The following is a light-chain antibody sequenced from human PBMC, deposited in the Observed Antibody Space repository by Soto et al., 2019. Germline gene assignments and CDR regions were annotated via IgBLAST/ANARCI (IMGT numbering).Light chain of an antibody. J-gene: IGKJ1*01. V-gene: IGKV3-20*01. CDR3: HQYGTSHRT. CDR1: QSVGNNF. Sequence: EIVLTQSPDTLSSSPGERATLSCRASQSVGNNFLAWYQQKPGQAATLLIYDASSRASGLPDRFSGSGAETAFTLPVSRLELEDFAVYFCHQYGTSHRTFGQGTKVEI. CDR2: DAS.